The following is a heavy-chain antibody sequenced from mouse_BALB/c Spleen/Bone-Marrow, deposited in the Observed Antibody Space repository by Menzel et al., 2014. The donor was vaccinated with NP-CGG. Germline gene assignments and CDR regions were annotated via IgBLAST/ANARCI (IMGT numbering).Heavy chain of an antibody. CDR3: ARSLYGYGWYFDV. D-gene: IGHD2-2*01. Sequence: VHVKQSGPELVKPGASVKMSCKASGYTFTSYVVHWVKQKPGQGLEWIGNINPYNDDTMYNEKFKGKATLTSDKSSSTAYMELSSLTSEDSAVYYCARSLYGYGWYFDVWGAGTTVPVSS. J-gene: IGHJ1*01. V-gene: IGHV1-14*01. CDR1: GYTFTSYV. CDR2: INPYNDDT.